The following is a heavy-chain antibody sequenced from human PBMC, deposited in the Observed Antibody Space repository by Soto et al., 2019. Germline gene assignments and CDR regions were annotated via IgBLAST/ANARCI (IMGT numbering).Heavy chain of an antibody. V-gene: IGHV1-69*13. Sequence: SVKVSCRASGGTVSSYAISWMRQSPGQGLELMGGIIPIFGTADYAQKFQGRVTITADESTSTGNMELSSLRSEDTAVYYCASHYDSSGYYYRGLDYWGQGTLVTVSS. CDR3: ASHYDSSGYYYRGLDY. D-gene: IGHD3-22*01. CDR2: IIPIFGTA. J-gene: IGHJ4*02. CDR1: GGTVSSYA.